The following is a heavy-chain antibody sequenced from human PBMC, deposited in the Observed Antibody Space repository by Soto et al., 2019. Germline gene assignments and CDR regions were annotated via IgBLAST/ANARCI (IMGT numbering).Heavy chain of an antibody. CDR2: INPSGGST. CDR1: GYTFSTYY. CDR3: ARYDYSGYYFDY. V-gene: IGHV1-46*01. J-gene: IGHJ4*02. D-gene: IGHD4-4*01. Sequence: ASVKVSCKASGYTFSTYYMHWVRQAPGQGYEWMGIINPSGGSTTYAQKFQGRVTMTRDTSTTTVYMELSSLRSEDTAVYYCARYDYSGYYFDYWGQGTLVTVSS.